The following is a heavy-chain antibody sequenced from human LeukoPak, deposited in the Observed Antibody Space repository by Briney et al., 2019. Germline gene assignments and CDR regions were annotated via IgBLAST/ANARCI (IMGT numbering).Heavy chain of an antibody. V-gene: IGHV4-59*01. CDR3: VRDRELSY. J-gene: IGHJ4*02. Sequence: TSETLSLTCSVSGGSISIYYWSWIRQSPGKLLEWIGYIYSGGNTIYNPSLKNRVTISSDTSKNQFSVRLTSVTAADTALYYCVRDRELSYWGQGILVTVSS. D-gene: IGHD1-26*01. CDR2: IYSGGNT. CDR1: GGSISIYY.